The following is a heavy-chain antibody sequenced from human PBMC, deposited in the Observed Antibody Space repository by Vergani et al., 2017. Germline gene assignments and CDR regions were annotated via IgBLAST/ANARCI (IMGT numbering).Heavy chain of an antibody. Sequence: QVQLVQSGAEVKKPGASVKVSCKASGYTFTSYDINWVRQATGQGLEWMGKIYPSGGTNYAQKFQGRVTMTKDTSTSTVDMELSSLRSEDTAMYYCARDGSGGSPFAMDVWGQGTLVTVSS. CDR1: GYTFTSYD. D-gene: IGHD2-15*01. CDR2: IYPSGGT. J-gene: IGHJ4*02. CDR3: ARDGSGGSPFAMDV. V-gene: IGHV1-46*03.